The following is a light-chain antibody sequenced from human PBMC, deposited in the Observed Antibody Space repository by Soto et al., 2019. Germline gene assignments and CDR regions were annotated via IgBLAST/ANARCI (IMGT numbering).Light chain of an antibody. CDR2: EDT. V-gene: IGLV3-10*01. Sequence: SYELTQPPSVSVTPGQTATITCSGDALAKKYAYWYQQKKSGQAPVLVIYEDTKRPSGIPERLSGSASGTMATLTVSGALVEDVADYSCSSTDFNGDQRAFGGGTQLTVL. CDR3: SSTDFNGDQRA. CDR1: ALAKKY. J-gene: IGLJ3*02.